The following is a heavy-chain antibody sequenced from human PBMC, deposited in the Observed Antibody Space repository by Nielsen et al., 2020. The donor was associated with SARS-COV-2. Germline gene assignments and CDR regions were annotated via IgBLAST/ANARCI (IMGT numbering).Heavy chain of an antibody. CDR1: GFTFSSYA. D-gene: IGHD2-15*01. CDR3: ARDLEGDCSGGSCSYYYYYGMDV. CDR2: ISGSGGST. J-gene: IGHJ6*02. Sequence: GESLKISCAASGFTFSSYAMSWVRQAPGKGLEWVSAISGSGGSTYYADSVKGRFTISRDNSKNTLYLQMNSLRAEDTAVYYCARDLEGDCSGGSCSYYYYYGMDVWGQGTTVTVSS. V-gene: IGHV3-23*01.